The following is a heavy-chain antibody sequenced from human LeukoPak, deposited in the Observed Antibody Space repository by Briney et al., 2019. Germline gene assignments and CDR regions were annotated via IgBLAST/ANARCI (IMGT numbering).Heavy chain of an antibody. Sequence: SETLSLTCTVSSGSIRIRNYYWGWIRQPPGKGLEWIGSIYYSGNTYYNPSLESRFTIIVDTSKNQFSLKLSSVTAADTAVYYCARHWVSSGTNWFDPWGQGTLVTVSS. CDR2: IYYSGNT. CDR3: ARHWVSSGTNWFDP. CDR1: SGSIRIRNYY. J-gene: IGHJ5*02. V-gene: IGHV4-39*01. D-gene: IGHD3-22*01.